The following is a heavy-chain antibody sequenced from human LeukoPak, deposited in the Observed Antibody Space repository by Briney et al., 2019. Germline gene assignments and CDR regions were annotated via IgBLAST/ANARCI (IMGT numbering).Heavy chain of an antibody. CDR1: GGSISSNSYY. J-gene: IGHJ4*02. D-gene: IGHD5-18*01. CDR3: ARHTAMVWENYYFDY. V-gene: IGHV4-39*01. CDR2: IYYSGST. Sequence: SETLSLTCTVSGGSISSNSYYWGWIRQPPGKGLEWIGSIYYSGSTYYNPSLKSRVTISVDTSKNQFSLKLSSVTAADTAVYYCARHTAMVWENYYFDYWGQGTLVTVSS.